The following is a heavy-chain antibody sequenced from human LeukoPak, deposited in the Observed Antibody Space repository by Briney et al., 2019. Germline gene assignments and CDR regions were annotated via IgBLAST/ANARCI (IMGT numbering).Heavy chain of an antibody. J-gene: IGHJ4*02. D-gene: IGHD1-20*01. CDR3: ARGVNYYFDY. V-gene: IGHV4-34*01. CDR1: VGSFCGYY. CDR2: INHSGST. Sequence: PSETLSLTCALYVGSFCGYYSSCVRDPPRGGLEWIGEINHSGSTKYNPSLKSRATISVDTSKNQFSLKLSSVTAADTAVYYCARGVNYYFDYWGQGTLVTVSS.